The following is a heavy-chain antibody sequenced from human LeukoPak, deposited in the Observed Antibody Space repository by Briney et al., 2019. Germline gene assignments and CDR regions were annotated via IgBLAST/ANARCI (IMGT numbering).Heavy chain of an antibody. V-gene: IGHV4-34*01. Sequence: SETLSLTCAVYGGSFSGYYWSWIRQPPGKGLEWIGEINHSGSTNYNPSLKSRVTISVDTSKNQFSLKLSSVTAADTAVYYCARGSWELREVVHRNWFDPWGQGTLVTVSS. CDR2: INHSGST. CDR3: ARGSWELREVVHRNWFDP. CDR1: GGSFSGYY. D-gene: IGHD2-2*01. J-gene: IGHJ5*02.